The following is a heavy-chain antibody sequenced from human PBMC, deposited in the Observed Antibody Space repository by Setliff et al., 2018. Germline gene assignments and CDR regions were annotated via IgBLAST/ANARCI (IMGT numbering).Heavy chain of an antibody. J-gene: IGHJ4*02. CDR3: AGQGPIFGSGLIPGFDQ. Sequence: GSLRLSCAASGFTFSSLWMSWVRQAPGKGLEWVANINQGGGAQFYVDSVKGRFTISRDNAKNTLSLQMSSLRTEDTAIYFCAGQGPIFGSGLIPGFDQWGQGTMVTVSS. D-gene: IGHD3-3*01. V-gene: IGHV3-7*03. CDR1: GFTFSSLW. CDR2: INQGGGAQ.